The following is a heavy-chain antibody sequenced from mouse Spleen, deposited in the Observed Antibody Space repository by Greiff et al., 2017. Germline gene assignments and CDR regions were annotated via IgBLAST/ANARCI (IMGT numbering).Heavy chain of an antibody. V-gene: IGHV1-80*01. D-gene: IGHD1-1*01. J-gene: IGHJ4*01. Sequence: VQLQESGAELVKPGASVKISCKASGYAFSSYWMNWVKQRPGKGLEWIGQIYPGDGDTNYNGKFKGKATLTADKSSSTAYMQLSSLTSEDSAVYFCARDYGSSYEAMDYWGQGTSVTVSS. CDR2: IYPGDGDT. CDR3: ARDYGSSYEAMDY. CDR1: GYAFSSYW.